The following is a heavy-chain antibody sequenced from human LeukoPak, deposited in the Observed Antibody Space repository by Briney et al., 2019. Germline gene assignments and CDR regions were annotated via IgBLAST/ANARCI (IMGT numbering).Heavy chain of an antibody. CDR2: IYYSGST. CDR1: GGSFSSYY. D-gene: IGHD6-13*01. V-gene: IGHV4-39*07. CDR3: ARDVRDSSSWWENWFDP. Sequence: SETLSLTCAVYGGSFSSYYWGWIRQPPGKGLEWIGSIYYSGSTYYNPSLKSRVTISVDTSKNQFSLKLSSVTAADTAVYYCARDVRDSSSWWENWFDPWGQGTLVTVSS. J-gene: IGHJ5*02.